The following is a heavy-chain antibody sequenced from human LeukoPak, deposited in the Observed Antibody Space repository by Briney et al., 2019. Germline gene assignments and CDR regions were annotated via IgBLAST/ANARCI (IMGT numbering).Heavy chain of an antibody. CDR1: GFTLNRLN. V-gene: IGHV3-21*01. D-gene: IGHD6-19*01. CDR3: SLDPGSGWPLSYFDY. J-gene: IGHJ4*02. CDR2: ISRSSGYI. Sequence: GGSLRLFCAVCGFTLNRLNMNWVRQAPGKGLEWVSSISRSSGYIYYADSVKGRFTISRDNAKNSLYLQMHSLRAEDTAVYYCSLDPGSGWPLSYFDYWGQGTLVTVSS.